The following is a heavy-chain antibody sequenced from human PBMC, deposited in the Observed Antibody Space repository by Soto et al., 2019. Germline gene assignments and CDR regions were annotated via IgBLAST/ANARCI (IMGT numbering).Heavy chain of an antibody. CDR2: ISGSGGST. CDR3: AKDPIAARLGSFDN. D-gene: IGHD6-6*01. J-gene: IGHJ4*02. Sequence: GGSLRLSCPASGFTFSSYAMSWVRQAPGKGLEWVSAISGSGGSTYYADSVKGRFTISRDNSKNTLYLQMNSLRAEDTAVYYCAKDPIAARLGSFDNWGQGTLVTVSS. CDR1: GFTFSSYA. V-gene: IGHV3-23*01.